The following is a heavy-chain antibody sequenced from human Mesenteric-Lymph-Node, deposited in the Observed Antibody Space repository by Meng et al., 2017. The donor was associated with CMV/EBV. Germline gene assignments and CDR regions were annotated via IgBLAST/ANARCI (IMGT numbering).Heavy chain of an antibody. V-gene: IGHV4-39*02. D-gene: IGHD3-10*01. J-gene: IGHJ5*02. CDR2: IFYSGSA. Sequence: LAESGPRLGKASETLSPKCTVSGGSISSSWHYWGWIRQPPGKGLEWIGSIFYSGSAHYNPALESRVTISIDKSKNEFFLNLGSVTAADTAMYFCARDTLTYSYGPGWIDPWGQGTLVTVSS. CDR1: GGSISSSWHY. CDR3: ARDTLTYSYGPGWIDP.